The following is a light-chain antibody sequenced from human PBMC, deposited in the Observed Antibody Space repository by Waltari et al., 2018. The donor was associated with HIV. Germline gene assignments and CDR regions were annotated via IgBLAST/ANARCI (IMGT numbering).Light chain of an antibody. CDR3: QSYDGRLSDWV. Sequence: QSVLTQPPSISGAPGQRVTGSCSGSSSYVGAGLGVHWYHHIPGTAPRLRIYENTKRPSGVPDRFSASRSGASASLAITGLQASDAGDYYCQSYDGRLSDWVFGGGTRLTVL. CDR1: SSYVGAGLG. CDR2: ENT. J-gene: IGLJ3*02. V-gene: IGLV1-40*01.